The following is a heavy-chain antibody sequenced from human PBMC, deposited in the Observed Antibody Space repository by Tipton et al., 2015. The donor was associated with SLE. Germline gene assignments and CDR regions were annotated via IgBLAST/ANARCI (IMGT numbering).Heavy chain of an antibody. CDR3: AKDSYEDGYFDL. V-gene: IGHV3-30-3*01. Sequence: RSLRLSCAVSGFTFGNSSMHWVRQAPGKGLDWVAFISYDGSYRDYADSVRGRFTISRDNSKDTLDLQMNGLRTEDTGVYYCAKDSYEDGYFDLWGRGTLVTVSS. J-gene: IGHJ2*01. CDR2: ISYDGSYR. CDR1: GFTFGNSS. D-gene: IGHD2-8*01.